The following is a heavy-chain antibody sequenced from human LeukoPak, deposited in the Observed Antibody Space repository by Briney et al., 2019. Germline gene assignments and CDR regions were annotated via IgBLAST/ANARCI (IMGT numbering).Heavy chain of an antibody. J-gene: IGHJ3*02. V-gene: IGHV1-69*05. CDR2: VIPIFGTA. D-gene: IGHD6-13*01. Sequence: SVTVSCKASGCTFSSYAISWVRQPPGQELEWMGGVIPIFGTANYAQKFQGRVTITTDESTSTAYMELSSLRSEDTAVYYCARLIAAAGKGAFDIWGQGTIVTVSS. CDR3: ARLIAAAGKGAFDI. CDR1: GCTFSSYA.